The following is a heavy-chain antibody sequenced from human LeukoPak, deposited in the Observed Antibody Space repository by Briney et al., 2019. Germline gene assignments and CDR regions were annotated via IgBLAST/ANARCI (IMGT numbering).Heavy chain of an antibody. CDR1: GFTFSSYG. V-gene: IGHV3-30*02. CDR2: IRYDGSNK. J-gene: IGHJ4*02. D-gene: IGHD6-13*01. CDR3: AREEGKQQMEAFDY. Sequence: GSLRLSCAASGFTFSSYGMHWVRQAPGKGLEWVAFIRYDGSNKYYADSVKGRFTISRDNSKNTLYLQMNSLRAEDTAVYYCAREEGKQQMEAFDYWGQGTLVTVSS.